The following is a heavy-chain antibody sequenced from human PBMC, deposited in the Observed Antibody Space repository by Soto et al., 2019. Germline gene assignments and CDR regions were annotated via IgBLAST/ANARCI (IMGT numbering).Heavy chain of an antibody. CDR2: ISDSGTTT. D-gene: IGHD3-3*01. Sequence: GGSLRLSCAASGFTFSSSAMSWVRQVPGKGLEWVSAISDSGTTTHYADSVKDRFTISRDNSKDTLYLQMNSLRADDTAVYYCAKDYYGHSGRPFFFDSWGLGTLVTVSS. V-gene: IGHV3-23*01. J-gene: IGHJ4*02. CDR3: AKDYYGHSGRPFFFDS. CDR1: GFTFSSSA.